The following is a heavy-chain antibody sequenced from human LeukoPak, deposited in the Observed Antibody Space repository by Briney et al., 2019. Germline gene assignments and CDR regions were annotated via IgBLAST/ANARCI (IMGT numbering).Heavy chain of an antibody. D-gene: IGHD1-26*01. V-gene: IGHV4-30-4*08. J-gene: IGHJ4*02. CDR3: ARWVVGAKGAFDY. CDR1: GGSISSGDYY. Sequence: PSQPLSLTCTVSGGSISSGDYYLSWIRQPPGKSLEWIGYIYYSGSTYYNPYLKLRVTTSGDTSKNQFSLKLSSGTAADTAVYYCARWVVGAKGAFDYWGQGTLVTVSS. CDR2: IYYSGST.